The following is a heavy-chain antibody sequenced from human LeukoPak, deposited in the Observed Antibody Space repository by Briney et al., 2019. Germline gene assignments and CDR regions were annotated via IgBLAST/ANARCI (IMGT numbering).Heavy chain of an antibody. V-gene: IGHV3-21*01. CDR2: ISSSSSYI. J-gene: IGHJ3*02. Sequence: PGGSLRLSCAASGFTFSSYSMNWVRQAPGKGLEWVSSISSSSSYIYYADSVKGRFTISRDNAKNSLCLQMNSLRAEDTAVYYCARKRRNDAFDIWGQGTMVTVSS. CDR3: ARKRRNDAFDI. CDR1: GFTFSSYS.